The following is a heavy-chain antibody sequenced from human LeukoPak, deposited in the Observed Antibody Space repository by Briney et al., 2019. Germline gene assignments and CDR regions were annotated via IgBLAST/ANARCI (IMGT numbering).Heavy chain of an antibody. Sequence: GGSLRLSCAASRFTFSSYGMHWVRQAPGKGLEWVAVISYDGSNKYYADSVKGRFTISRDNSKNTLYLQMNSLRAEDTAVYYCAKSGVMGDAFDIWGQGTMVTVSS. CDR2: ISYDGSNK. D-gene: IGHD3-16*01. J-gene: IGHJ3*02. V-gene: IGHV3-30*18. CDR1: RFTFSSYG. CDR3: AKSGVMGDAFDI.